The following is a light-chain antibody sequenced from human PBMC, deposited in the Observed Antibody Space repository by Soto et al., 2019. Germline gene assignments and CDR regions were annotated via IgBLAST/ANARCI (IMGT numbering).Light chain of an antibody. CDR3: QHYGTSRPWT. CDR1: QSVNY. V-gene: IGKV3-20*01. Sequence: EIVLTQSPGTLSLSPGERATLSCRASQSVNYLAWYQQKPGQAPRLLIYGASSRATGIPDRFSGSGSGTDFTLTISRLEPEDFAVYYCQHYGTSRPWTFGQGTKVVIK. CDR2: GAS. J-gene: IGKJ1*01.